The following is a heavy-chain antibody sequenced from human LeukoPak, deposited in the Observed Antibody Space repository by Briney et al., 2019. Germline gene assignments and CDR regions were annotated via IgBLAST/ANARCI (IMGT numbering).Heavy chain of an antibody. J-gene: IGHJ4*02. Sequence: WASVKVSCKASGYTFTGYYMHWVRQAPGQGLEWMGWINPNSGGTNYAQKFQGRVTMTRDTSISTAYMELSRLRSDDTAVYYCARGDYYDSSGYYYGGLIDYWGQGTLVTVSS. CDR2: INPNSGGT. D-gene: IGHD3-22*01. CDR1: GYTFTGYY. CDR3: ARGDYYDSSGYYYGGLIDY. V-gene: IGHV1-2*02.